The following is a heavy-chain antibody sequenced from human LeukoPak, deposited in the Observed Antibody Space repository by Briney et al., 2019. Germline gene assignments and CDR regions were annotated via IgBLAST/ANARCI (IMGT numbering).Heavy chain of an antibody. V-gene: IGHV3-64*01. CDR3: ARGANYYGSGSYYNEPIKN. J-gene: IGHJ4*02. Sequence: GGSLRLSCAASGFTFSSYAMHWVRQAPGKGLEYVSAISSNGDSTYYENSVRGRFTISRDNSKNTLYLQMGSLRVEDMAVYYCARGANYYGSGSYYNEPIKNWGQGTLVTVSS. D-gene: IGHD3-10*01. CDR2: ISSNGDST. CDR1: GFTFSSYA.